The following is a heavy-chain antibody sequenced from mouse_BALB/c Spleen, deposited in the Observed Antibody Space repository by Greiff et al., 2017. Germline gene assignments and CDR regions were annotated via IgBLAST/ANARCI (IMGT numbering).Heavy chain of an antibody. CDR1: GFTFSSYA. J-gene: IGHJ3*01. CDR3: ARDGNYGGFAY. D-gene: IGHD2-1*01. V-gene: IGHV5-9-4*01. CDR2: ISSGGSYT. Sequence: DVKLVESGGGLVKPGGSLKLSCAASGFTFSSYAMSWVRQSPEKRLEWVAEISSGGSYTYYPDTVTGRFTISRDNAKNTLYLEMSSLRSEDTAMYYCARDGNYGGFAYWGQGTLVTVSA.